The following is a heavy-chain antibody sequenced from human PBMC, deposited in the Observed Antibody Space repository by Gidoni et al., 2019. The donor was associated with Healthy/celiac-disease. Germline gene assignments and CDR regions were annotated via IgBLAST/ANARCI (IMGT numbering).Heavy chain of an antibody. CDR3: ARGWGSSGWYLDSGTDY. CDR1: GFTFSSYS. Sequence: EVQLVESGGGLVQPGGSLRLSCAASGFTFSSYSMNWVRQAPGKGLEWVSYISSSSSTIYYADSVKGRFTISRDNAKNSLYLQMNSLRAEDTAVYYCARGWGSSGWYLDSGTDYWGQGTLVTVSS. CDR2: ISSSSSTI. J-gene: IGHJ4*02. D-gene: IGHD6-19*01. V-gene: IGHV3-48*01.